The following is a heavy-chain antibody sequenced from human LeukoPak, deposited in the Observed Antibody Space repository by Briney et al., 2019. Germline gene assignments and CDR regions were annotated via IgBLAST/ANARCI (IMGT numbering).Heavy chain of an antibody. CDR2: IYTSGST. CDR1: GGSISSYY. CDR3: ARARSGVRGVIYYFDY. V-gene: IGHV4-4*07. Sequence: SETLSLTCTVSGGSISSYYWSWIRQPAGKGLEWIGRIYTSGSTNYNPSLKSRVTMSVDTSKNQFSLKLSSVTAADTAVYYCARARSGVRGVIYYFDYWGQGTLVTVSS. J-gene: IGHJ4*02. D-gene: IGHD3-10*01.